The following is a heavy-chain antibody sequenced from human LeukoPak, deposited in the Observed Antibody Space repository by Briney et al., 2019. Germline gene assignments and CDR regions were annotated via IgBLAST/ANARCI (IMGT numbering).Heavy chain of an antibody. CDR3: AKAPPAATNYYYGMDV. D-gene: IGHD2-15*01. CDR2: VSGRGDST. J-gene: IGHJ6*02. Sequence: PGGSLRLSCAASGFTFNNYAMTWVRQAPGKGLEWVSAVSGRGDSTYYADSVKGRFAISRDNFKNTLYLQMNSLRAEDTAVYHCAKAPPAATNYYYGMDVWGQGTTVTVSS. CDR1: GFTFNNYA. V-gene: IGHV3-23*01.